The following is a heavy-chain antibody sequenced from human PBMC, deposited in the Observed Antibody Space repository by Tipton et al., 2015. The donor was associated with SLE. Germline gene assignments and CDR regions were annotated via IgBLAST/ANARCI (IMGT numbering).Heavy chain of an antibody. Sequence: SLRLSCAASGFPFSTYWMSWVRQAPGKGLEWVANIKEDGSQNYYVGSVKGRFIISRDNAKNSLYLQMNSLRDEDTAVYFCAREDSDGRGSLDYWGQGTPVTVSP. CDR1: GFPFSTYW. CDR2: IKEDGSQN. CDR3: AREDSDGRGSLDY. D-gene: IGHD3-10*01. J-gene: IGHJ4*02. V-gene: IGHV3-7*01.